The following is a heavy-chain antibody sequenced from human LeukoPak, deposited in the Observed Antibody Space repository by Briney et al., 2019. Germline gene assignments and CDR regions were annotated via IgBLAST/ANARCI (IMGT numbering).Heavy chain of an antibody. J-gene: IGHJ5*02. CDR3: ARVRPRAYSSNWFDP. Sequence: GASLKVSCKPSRYTFTSYAIDWVRQATGKGLEWMGRMNPNSANTGYAQKFQGRVTITRNTSISTDYMERRSLRSEDTAVYYCARVRPRAYSSNWFDPGGQGTLVTVP. CDR1: RYTFTSYA. CDR2: MNPNSANT. D-gene: IGHD4-11*01. V-gene: IGHV1-8*03.